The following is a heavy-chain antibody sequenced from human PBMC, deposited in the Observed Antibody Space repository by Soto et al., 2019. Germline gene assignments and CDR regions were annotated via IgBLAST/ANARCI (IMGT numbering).Heavy chain of an antibody. V-gene: IGHV3-30-3*01. CDR1: GFTFSSYA. Sequence: QVQLVESGGGVVQPGRSLRLSCAASGFTFSSYAMHWVRQAPGKGLEWVAVISYDGSNKYYADSVKGRFTISRDNSKNTLYLQMNSLRAEDTAVYYCARESSLWRAFDIWGQGTMVTVSS. D-gene: IGHD2-21*01. CDR3: ARESSLWRAFDI. CDR2: ISYDGSNK. J-gene: IGHJ3*02.